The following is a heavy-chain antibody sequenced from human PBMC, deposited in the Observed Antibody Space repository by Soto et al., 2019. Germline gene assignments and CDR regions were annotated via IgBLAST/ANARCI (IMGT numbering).Heavy chain of an antibody. CDR3: ARSGYCTNGVCYNPFHY. V-gene: IGHV4-30-4*01. D-gene: IGHD2-8*01. CDR1: GDSISSGDYY. J-gene: IGHJ4*02. Sequence: SETLSLTCTGSGDSISSGDYYWSWIRQPPGKGLEWIGCIYYSGNTYYNPSLKRRFSISVDTSKNQFSLQLSSVTVADTAVYFCARSGYCTNGVCYNPFHYWGQGTLVTV. CDR2: IYYSGNT.